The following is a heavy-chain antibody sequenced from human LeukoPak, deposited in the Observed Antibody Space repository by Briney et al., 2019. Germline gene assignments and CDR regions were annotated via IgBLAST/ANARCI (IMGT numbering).Heavy chain of an antibody. CDR3: ARADY. CDR1: GFTFSSYA. J-gene: IGHJ4*02. Sequence: GRSLRLSCAASGFTFSSYAMHWVRQAPGKGLEWVAVISYDGSNKYYADSVKGRFTISRDNSKNTLYLQMNSLRAEDTAVYYCARADYWGQGTLVTVSS. CDR2: ISYDGSNK. V-gene: IGHV3-30-3*01.